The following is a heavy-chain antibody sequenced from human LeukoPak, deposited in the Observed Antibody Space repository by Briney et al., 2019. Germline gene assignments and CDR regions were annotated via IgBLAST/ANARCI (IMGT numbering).Heavy chain of an antibody. J-gene: IGHJ4*02. D-gene: IGHD3-10*01. CDR2: INEDGSDK. V-gene: IGHV3-7*04. Sequence: GGSLRLSCAVSGFTFSTYWMSWVRQAPGKGLEWMANINEDGSDKYYVDSVKGRFTISRDNAKNSLYLQMNSLRAEDTAVYYCARAAMVRGVDYFDSWGQGTLVTVSS. CDR1: GFTFSTYW. CDR3: ARAAMVRGVDYFDS.